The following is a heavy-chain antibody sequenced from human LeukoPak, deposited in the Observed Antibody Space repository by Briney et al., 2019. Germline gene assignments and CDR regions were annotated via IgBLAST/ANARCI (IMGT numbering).Heavy chain of an antibody. D-gene: IGHD4-11*01. V-gene: IGHV3-33*01. CDR3: ARAADPYSNYVVPWFDP. CDR1: GFTFSSYG. J-gene: IGHJ5*02. CDR2: IWYDGSNK. Sequence: PGGTLRLSCAASGFTFSSYGMHWVRQAPGKGLEWVAVIWYDGSNKYYEDSVRGRFTISRDNSKNTLDLQMNSLRAEDTAVYYCARAADPYSNYVVPWFDPWGQGTLVTVSS.